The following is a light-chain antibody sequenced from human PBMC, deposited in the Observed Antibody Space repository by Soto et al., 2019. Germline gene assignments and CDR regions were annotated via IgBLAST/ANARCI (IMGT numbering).Light chain of an antibody. Sequence: AIQMTQSPSSLSASVGDRVTITCRASHDISTYLAWYQQKPGKAPKLLIYAASTLQSGVPSRFSGSGSGTDFTLTISCLQSEDFATYYCQQYYSYPPTFGQGTKVDIK. CDR3: QQYYSYPPT. V-gene: IGKV1-8*01. CDR1: HDISTY. CDR2: AAS. J-gene: IGKJ1*01.